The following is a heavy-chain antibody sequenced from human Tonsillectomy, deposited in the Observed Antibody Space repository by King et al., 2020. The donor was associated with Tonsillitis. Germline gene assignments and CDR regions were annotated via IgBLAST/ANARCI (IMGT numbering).Heavy chain of an antibody. V-gene: IGHV3-66*01. D-gene: IGHD3-16*01. CDR3: ARNLGGEGWFDP. J-gene: IGHJ5*02. CDR1: GFTVSSNY. CDR2: LYSGGST. Sequence: VQLVESGGGLVQPGGSLRLSCAASGFTVSSNYMSWVRQAPGKGLEWVSILYSGGSTYYADSVKGRFTISRDNSKNTVYLQMNSLRAEDTAVYYCARNLGGEGWFDPWGQGTLVTVSS.